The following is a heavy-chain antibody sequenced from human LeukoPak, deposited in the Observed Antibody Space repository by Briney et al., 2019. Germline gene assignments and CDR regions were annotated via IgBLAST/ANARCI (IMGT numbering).Heavy chain of an antibody. CDR1: GFTFSGFG. Sequence: GGSLRLSCAASGFTFSGFGMHWVRQAPGKGLEWVAVISYDGSNKYSADSVKGRFTISRDNAENSLYLQMNGLRAEDTAVYYCARDLYYYGSGNYVPGLPDYWGQGTLVTVSS. J-gene: IGHJ4*02. CDR2: ISYDGSNK. V-gene: IGHV3-30*03. D-gene: IGHD3-10*01. CDR3: ARDLYYYGSGNYVPGLPDY.